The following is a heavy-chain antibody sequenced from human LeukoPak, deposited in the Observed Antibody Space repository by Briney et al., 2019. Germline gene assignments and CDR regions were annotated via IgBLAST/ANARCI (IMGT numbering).Heavy chain of an antibody. CDR1: GFTFSSYG. D-gene: IGHD2-2*02. J-gene: IGHJ5*02. Sequence: GGSLRLSCAASGFTFSSYGMHWVRQAPGEGLEWVAFIRYDGSNKYYADSVKGRFTISRDNSKNTLYLQMNSLRAEDTAVYYCAKDKDVYLDPWGQGTLVTVSS. CDR2: IRYDGSNK. CDR3: AKDKDVYLDP. V-gene: IGHV3-30*02.